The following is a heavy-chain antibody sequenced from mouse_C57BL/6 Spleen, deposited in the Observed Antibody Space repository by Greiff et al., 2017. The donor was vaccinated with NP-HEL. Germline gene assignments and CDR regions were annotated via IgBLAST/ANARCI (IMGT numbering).Heavy chain of an antibody. CDR1: GYTFTSYW. V-gene: IGHV1-5*01. CDR2: IYPGNSDT. D-gene: IGHD5-1*01. CDR3: TRRRGEYPIFFDY. Sequence: EVQLQQSGTVLARPGASVKMSCKTSGYTFTSYWMHWVKQRPGQGLEWIGAIYPGNSDTSYNQKFKGKAKLTAVTSASTAYMELSSLTNEDAAVYYCTRRRGEYPIFFDYWGQGTTLTVSS. J-gene: IGHJ2*01.